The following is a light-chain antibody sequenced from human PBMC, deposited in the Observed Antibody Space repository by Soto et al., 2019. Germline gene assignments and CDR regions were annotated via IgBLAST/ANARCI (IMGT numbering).Light chain of an antibody. CDR2: DNN. J-gene: IGLJ1*01. CDR3: GTWDSSLSVYV. V-gene: IGLV1-51*01. Sequence: QSVLTRPPSVSAAPGQKVTISCSGSSSNIGNNYVSWYQQLPGTAPKLLIYDNNKRPSGIPDRFSGSKSGTSATLGITGLQTGDEADYYCGTWDSSLSVYVFGTGTKVTVL. CDR1: SSNIGNNY.